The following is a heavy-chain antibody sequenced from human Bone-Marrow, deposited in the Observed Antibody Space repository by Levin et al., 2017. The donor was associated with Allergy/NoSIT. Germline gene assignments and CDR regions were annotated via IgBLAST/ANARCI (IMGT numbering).Heavy chain of an antibody. CDR3: VVVPAAIGTDWFDP. CDR2: ISSSSSYI. Sequence: GGSLRLSCAASGFTFSSYSMNWVRQAPGKGLEWVSSISSSSSYIYYADSVKGRFTISRDNAKNSLYLQMNSLRAEDTAVYYCVVVPAAIGTDWFDPWGQGTLVTVSS. CDR1: GFTFSSYS. J-gene: IGHJ5*02. D-gene: IGHD2-2*02. V-gene: IGHV3-21*01.